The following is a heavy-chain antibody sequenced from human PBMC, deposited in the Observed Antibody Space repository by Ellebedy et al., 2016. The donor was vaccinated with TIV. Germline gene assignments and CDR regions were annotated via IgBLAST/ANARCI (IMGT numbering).Heavy chain of an antibody. V-gene: IGHV3-33*01. CDR3: ASEPLLRFFERPAAGVGTFHI. D-gene: IGHD3-3*01. Sequence: GGSLRLSXAASGFTFSTYGMHWVRQAPGKGLEWVAVAWYDGSEKYYADSVKGRFTISRDNSKNSLYLQMNTLRAEDTAVYYCASEPLLRFFERPAAGVGTFHIWGQGTLVTVSS. CDR1: GFTFSTYG. CDR2: AWYDGSEK. J-gene: IGHJ3*02.